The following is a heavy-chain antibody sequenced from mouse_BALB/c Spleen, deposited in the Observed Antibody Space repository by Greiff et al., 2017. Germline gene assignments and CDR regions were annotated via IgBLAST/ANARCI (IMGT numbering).Heavy chain of an antibody. CDR2: ISNLAYSI. V-gene: IGHV5-15*02. CDR3: AREANWDFDY. Sequence: EVMLVESGGGLVQPGGSRKLSCAASGFTFSDYGMAWVRQAPGKGPEWVAFISNLAYSIYYADTVTGRFTISRENAKNTLYLEMSSLRSEDTAMYYCAREANWDFDYWGQGTTLTVSS. D-gene: IGHD4-1*01. CDR1: GFTFSDYG. J-gene: IGHJ2*01.